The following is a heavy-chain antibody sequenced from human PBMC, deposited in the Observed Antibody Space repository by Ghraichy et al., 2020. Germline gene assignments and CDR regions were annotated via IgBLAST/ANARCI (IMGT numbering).Heavy chain of an antibody. Sequence: LSLTCAASGFTFSSYAMSWVRQAPGKGLEWVSAISGSGGSTYYADSVKGRFTISRDNSKNTLYLQMNSLRAEDTAVYYCAKVAGGYSYYFDYWGQGTLVTVSS. V-gene: IGHV3-23*01. D-gene: IGHD3-10*01. J-gene: IGHJ4*02. CDR2: ISGSGGST. CDR1: GFTFSSYA. CDR3: AKVAGGYSYYFDY.